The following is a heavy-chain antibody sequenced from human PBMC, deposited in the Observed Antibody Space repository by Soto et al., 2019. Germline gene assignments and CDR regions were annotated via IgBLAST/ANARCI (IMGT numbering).Heavy chain of an antibody. CDR3: ARPLEQHQLGFGMDV. CDR2: IWYDGSKI. V-gene: IGHV3-33*01. D-gene: IGHD6-13*01. J-gene: IGHJ6*01. CDR1: GFTFSTYG. Sequence: VQLVQSGGGVVQPGGSLRLSCAASGFTFSTYGMHWVRQAPGKGLEWVAVIWYDGSKIYYADSVKGRFTISRDNSKSTRYLQMNSLRAEDTAVYYCARPLEQHQLGFGMDVWGQGSPVTVSS.